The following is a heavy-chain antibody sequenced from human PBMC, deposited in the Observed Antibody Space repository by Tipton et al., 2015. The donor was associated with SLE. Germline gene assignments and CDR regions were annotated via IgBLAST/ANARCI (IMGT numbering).Heavy chain of an antibody. CDR1: GGSITSDNYY. J-gene: IGHJ4*02. Sequence: TLSLTCTVSGGSITSDNYYWSWIRQPAGKGLEWIGYIYYTGNTYYNPSLESRLIMSVDTTKNQFSLNLTAVTAADTAVYYCAREGGSGSFFDSWGQGTLVTVSS. V-gene: IGHV4-30-4*02. CDR3: AREGGSGSFFDS. D-gene: IGHD3-10*01. CDR2: IYYTGNT.